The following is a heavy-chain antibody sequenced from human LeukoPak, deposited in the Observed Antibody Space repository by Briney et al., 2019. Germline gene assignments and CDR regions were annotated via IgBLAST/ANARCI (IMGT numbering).Heavy chain of an antibody. V-gene: IGHV1-69*13. CDR1: GGTFSSYA. D-gene: IGHD3-22*01. CDR3: ARGRGITMIPPLGC. J-gene: IGHJ1*01. Sequence: ASVKVSCKASGGTFSSYAISWVRQAPGQGLEWMGGIIPNFGTANYAQKFQGRVTITADESTSTAYMELSSLRPEDTAVYYCARGRGITMIPPLGCWGQGTLVTVPS. CDR2: IIPNFGTA.